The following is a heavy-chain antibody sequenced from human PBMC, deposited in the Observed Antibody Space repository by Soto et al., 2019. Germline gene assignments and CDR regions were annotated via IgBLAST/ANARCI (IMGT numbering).Heavy chain of an antibody. CDR2: LYDLDGT. D-gene: IGHD1-1*01. V-gene: IGHV3-53*01. CDR1: GFTVSGKKY. Sequence: PGGSLRLSCEAFGFTVSGKKYVAWVRQAPGKGLEWVSALYDLDGTYYADSVKGRFTTSSGSSRTTVYLQMNSLRPDDTVVYSCATWHLQEHAYDIWGQGTMVTVSS. J-gene: IGHJ3*02. CDR3: ATWHLQEHAYDI.